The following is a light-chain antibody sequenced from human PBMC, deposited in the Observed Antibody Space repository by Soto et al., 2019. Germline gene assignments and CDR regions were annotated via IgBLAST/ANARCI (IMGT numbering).Light chain of an antibody. CDR3: QQYGSSPT. CDR1: QSVRSSY. V-gene: IGKV3-20*01. Sequence: EIVLTQSPCTLSLSPGERATLSCRASQSVRSSYLAWYQQKPGEAPMLLIYGASSRATGIAERFSSSGSGTDFTLIISRLEPEDFAVYCCQQYGSSPTFGGGTKVEIK. CDR2: GAS. J-gene: IGKJ4*01.